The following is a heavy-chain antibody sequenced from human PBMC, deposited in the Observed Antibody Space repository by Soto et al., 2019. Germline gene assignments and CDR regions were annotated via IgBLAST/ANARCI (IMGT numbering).Heavy chain of an antibody. J-gene: IGHJ6*02. V-gene: IGHV4-4*02. CDR2: IYHSGST. CDR1: GGSISSSNW. Sequence: SETLSLTCAVSGGSISSSNWWSWVRQPPGKGLEWIGEIYHSGSTSYNPSLKSRVTISVDKSKNQFSLKLSSVTAADTAVYYCARDKWFGGDYYYGMDVWGQGTTVTVSS. CDR3: ARDKWFGGDYYYGMDV. D-gene: IGHD3-10*01.